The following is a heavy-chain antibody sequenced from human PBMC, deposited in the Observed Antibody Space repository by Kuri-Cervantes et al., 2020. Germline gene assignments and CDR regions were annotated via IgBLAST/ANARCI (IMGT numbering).Heavy chain of an antibody. CDR2: ISYDGANK. J-gene: IGHJ6*02. V-gene: IGHV3-30-3*01. CDR3: ARDWPHAYQLLIRYHPYYGMDV. Sequence: LSLTCAASAFTFRSYAMHWVRQAPGKGLEWVAIISYDGANKYYADSVKGRFTISRDNSKNTLSLQADSLRGDDTAVYYCARDWPHAYQLLIRYHPYYGMDVWGQGTTVTVSS. CDR1: AFTFRSYA. D-gene: IGHD2-2*01.